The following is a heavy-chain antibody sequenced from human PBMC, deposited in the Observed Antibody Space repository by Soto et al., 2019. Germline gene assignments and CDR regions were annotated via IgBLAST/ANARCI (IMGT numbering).Heavy chain of an antibody. Sequence: QVQLVESGGGVVQPGRSLRLSCAASGFTFSSFDIHWVRQAPGKGLEWVAVISYDGIDKNYADSVKGRFTISREKSKNTVYLQMSSLRAENTAVYYCAKDRREMATIRPDYWGQGILVTVSS. CDR1: GFTFSSFD. CDR3: AKDRREMATIRPDY. J-gene: IGHJ4*02. D-gene: IGHD5-12*01. CDR2: ISYDGIDK. V-gene: IGHV3-30*18.